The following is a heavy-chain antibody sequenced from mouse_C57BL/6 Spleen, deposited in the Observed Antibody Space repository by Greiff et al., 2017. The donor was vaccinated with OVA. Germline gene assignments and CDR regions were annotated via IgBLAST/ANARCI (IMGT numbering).Heavy chain of an antibody. CDR1: GYTFTSYG. D-gene: IGHD1-1*01. Sequence: VKLQESGAELARPGASVKLSCKASGYTFTSYGISWVKQRTGQGLEWIGEIYPRSGNTYYNEKFKGKATLTADKSSSTAYMELRSLTSEDSAVYFCARRDYGSSGYFDYWGQGTTLTVSS. V-gene: IGHV1-81*01. CDR2: IYPRSGNT. CDR3: ARRDYGSSGYFDY. J-gene: IGHJ2*01.